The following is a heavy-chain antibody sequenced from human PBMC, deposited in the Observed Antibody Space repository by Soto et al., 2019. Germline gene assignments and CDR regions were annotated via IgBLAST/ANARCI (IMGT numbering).Heavy chain of an antibody. D-gene: IGHD3-9*01. Sequence: XATLSLPCAVYGGSFSGYYWSWIRQPPGKGLEWIGEINHSGSTNYNPSLKSRVTISVDTSKNQFSLKLSSVNAADKAVYYCAGGGTIFRKWFDPWGQGTLVTV. CDR1: GGSFSGYY. CDR3: AGGGTIFRKWFDP. V-gene: IGHV4-34*01. J-gene: IGHJ5*02. CDR2: INHSGST.